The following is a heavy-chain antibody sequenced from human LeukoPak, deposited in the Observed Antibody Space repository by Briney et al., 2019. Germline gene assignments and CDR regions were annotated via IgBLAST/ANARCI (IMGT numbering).Heavy chain of an antibody. CDR3: AKGGGSYLAFVDY. CDR2: ISWNSGSI. Sequence: GRSLRLSCAASGFTFDDYAMHWVRQAPGKGLEWVSGISWNSGSIGYADSVKGRFTISRDNAKNSLYLQMNSLRAEDMALYYCAKGGGSYLAFVDYWGQGTLVTVSS. D-gene: IGHD1-26*01. J-gene: IGHJ4*02. CDR1: GFTFDDYA. V-gene: IGHV3-9*03.